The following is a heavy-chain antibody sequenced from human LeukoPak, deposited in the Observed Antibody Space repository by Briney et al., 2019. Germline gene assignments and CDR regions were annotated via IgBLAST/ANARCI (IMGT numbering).Heavy chain of an antibody. J-gene: IGHJ4*02. Sequence: GGSLRPTCDASGFSFSSYEMNWVRQAPGKGLEWVSSISGSGDSTYYADSVKGRFTISRDNSENTLYLQMNSLRAEDTAVYYCAKDYSSGYYYDYWGQGTLVTVSS. CDR1: GFSFSSYE. CDR2: ISGSGDST. V-gene: IGHV3-23*01. CDR3: AKDYSSGYYYDY. D-gene: IGHD3-22*01.